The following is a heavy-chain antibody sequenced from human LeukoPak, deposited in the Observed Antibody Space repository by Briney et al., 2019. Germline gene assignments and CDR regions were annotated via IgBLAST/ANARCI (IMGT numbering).Heavy chain of an antibody. Sequence: SETLSLTCAVYGGSFSGYYWSWIRQPPGKGLEWIGYIYHSGSTYYNPSLKSRVTISVDRSKNQFSLKLSSVTAADTAVYYCARADSSSYYFDYWGQGTLVTVSS. D-gene: IGHD6-6*01. CDR2: IYHSGST. J-gene: IGHJ4*02. CDR3: ARADSSSYYFDY. CDR1: GGSFSGYY. V-gene: IGHV4-30-2*01.